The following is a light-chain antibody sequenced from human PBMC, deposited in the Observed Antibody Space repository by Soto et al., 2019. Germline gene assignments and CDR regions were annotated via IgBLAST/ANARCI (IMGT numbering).Light chain of an antibody. CDR2: YAS. CDR1: QNISNW. V-gene: IGKV1-5*01. J-gene: IGKJ2*01. Sequence: STLSASVGDRVTITFRASQNISNWLAWYQQKPGKAPKLLIYYASSLETGVPSSFSGSGSGTEFTLTISRLQPDYSATYYCQQFNSYPYTFGQGTKVDIK. CDR3: QQFNSYPYT.